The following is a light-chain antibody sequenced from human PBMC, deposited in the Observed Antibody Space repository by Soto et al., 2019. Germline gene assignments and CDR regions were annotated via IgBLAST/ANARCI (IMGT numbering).Light chain of an antibody. CDR2: DVS. Sequence: QSALTQPASVSGPPGQSITISCTGTSSDIGDSNYVSWYQQHPGKAPKLVIYDVSNRPSGVSNRFSGSKSANTASLTISGLQAEDEADYYCSSFRGSSTSYVFGTGTKVTVL. V-gene: IGLV2-14*03. J-gene: IGLJ1*01. CDR3: SSFRGSSTSYV. CDR1: SSDIGDSNY.